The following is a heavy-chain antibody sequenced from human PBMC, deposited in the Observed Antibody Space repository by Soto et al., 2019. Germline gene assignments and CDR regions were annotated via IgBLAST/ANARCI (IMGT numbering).Heavy chain of an antibody. J-gene: IGHJ4*01. V-gene: IGHV2-5*02. Sequence: QITLKESGPTLVKPTQTLTLTCTFSGFSLSTSGVGVGWIRQPPGKALEWLALIYWDDDNRYNPSLKNRLTITKDTSNNQVVLTMTDLDPVDTATYYCAPEPAACSSEARWDYWGQGTLVTVSS. CDR1: GFSLSTSGVG. CDR3: APEPAACSSEARWDY. CDR2: IYWDDDN. D-gene: IGHD2-2*01.